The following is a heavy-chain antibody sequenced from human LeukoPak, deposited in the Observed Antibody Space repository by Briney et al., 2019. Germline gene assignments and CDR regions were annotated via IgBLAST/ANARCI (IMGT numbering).Heavy chain of an antibody. V-gene: IGHV3-66*03. CDR1: GFTVSSNY. D-gene: IGHD6-13*01. CDR2: IYSCGST. CDR3: ARQFGRCGSSWYDSAFDI. Sequence: PGGSLRPSCAASGFTVSSNYMSWVRQAPGKGLEWVSVIYSCGSTYYADSVKGRFTISRDNSKNTLYLQMNSLRAEDTAVYYCARQFGRCGSSWYDSAFDIWGQGDLVTVSS. J-gene: IGHJ4*02.